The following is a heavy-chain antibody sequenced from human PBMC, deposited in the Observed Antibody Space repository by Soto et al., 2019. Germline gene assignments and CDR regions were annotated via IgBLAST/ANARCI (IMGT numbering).Heavy chain of an antibody. V-gene: IGHV1-69*09. CDR2: IVPSLDTT. D-gene: IGHD2-21*02. CDR3: ARWRQPRGTAHPYAVDV. J-gene: IGHJ6*02. Sequence: QVQLVQSGTEVKKPGSSVKVSCKASGGTFSSSGFSWVRQAPGQGLEWMGMIVPSLDTTKYAQKFQARVTITADRFTSAAYMEFSSMRSEDTAVYYCARWRQPRGTAHPYAVDVWGQGTRVIVSS. CDR1: GGTFSSSG.